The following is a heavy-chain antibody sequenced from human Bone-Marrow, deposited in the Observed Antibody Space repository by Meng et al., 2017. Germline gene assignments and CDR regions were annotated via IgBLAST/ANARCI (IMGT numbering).Heavy chain of an antibody. J-gene: IGHJ4*02. CDR1: GFTFSSYA. Sequence: GESLKISCAASGFTFSSYAMHWVRQAPGKGLEWVAVISYDGSNKYYADSVKGRFTISRDNSKNTLYLQMNSLRAEDTAVYYCARDVGPGELPGPRGIDYWGQGTLVTVSS. CDR2: ISYDGSNK. V-gene: IGHV3-30*04. D-gene: IGHD1-26*01. CDR3: ARDVGPGELPGPRGIDY.